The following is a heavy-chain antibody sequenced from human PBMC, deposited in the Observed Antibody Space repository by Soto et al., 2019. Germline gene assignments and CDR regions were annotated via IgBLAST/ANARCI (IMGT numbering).Heavy chain of an antibody. CDR3: VKDDGGYPSTAPH. CDR1: GITISNYP. V-gene: IGHV3-23*01. CDR2: ISGSGDRT. J-gene: IGHJ4*02. Sequence: EVQLLESGGGLVQPGGSLRLSCAASGITISNYPMSWVRQAPGKGLDWVSGISGSGDRTYYADSAKGRFTISKDISRNSLSLQLDRLGVEDTAVYFCVKDDGGYPSTAPHWGQGTRVTVSS. D-gene: IGHD3-22*01.